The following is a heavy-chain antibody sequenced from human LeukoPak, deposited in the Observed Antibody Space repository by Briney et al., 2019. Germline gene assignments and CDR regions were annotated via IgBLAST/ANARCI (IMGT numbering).Heavy chain of an antibody. J-gene: IGHJ5*02. CDR2: IYASGST. D-gene: IGHD2/OR15-2a*01. CDR1: GGSISSGSYY. CDR3: AREYYSDWFDP. Sequence: PSQTLSLTCTVSGGSISSGSYYWSWIQQPAGRGLEWIGRIYASGSTNYNPSLKSRVTISVDTSKNQFSLRLNSVTAADTAMYYCAREYYSDWFDPWGQGTLVTVSS. V-gene: IGHV4-61*02.